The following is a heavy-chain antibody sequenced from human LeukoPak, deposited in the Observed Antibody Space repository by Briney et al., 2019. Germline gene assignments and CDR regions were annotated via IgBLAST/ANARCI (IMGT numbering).Heavy chain of an antibody. Sequence: QSGGSLRLSCAVSGITLRNYGMSWVRQAPGKGLEWVAGISGSSGSTNYADSVKGRFTISRDNPKNTLYLQMNSLRVEDTAVYFCAKRGVVIRVILVGFHKEAYYFDSWGQGALVTVSS. J-gene: IGHJ4*02. D-gene: IGHD3-22*01. CDR1: GITLRNYG. CDR3: AKRGVVIRVILVGFHKEAYYFDS. CDR2: ISGSSGST. V-gene: IGHV3-23*01.